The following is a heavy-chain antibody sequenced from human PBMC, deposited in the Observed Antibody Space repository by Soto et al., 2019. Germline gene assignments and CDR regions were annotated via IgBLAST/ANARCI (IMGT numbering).Heavy chain of an antibody. D-gene: IGHD3-10*01. Sequence: GGSLRLSCEASGFTLTTYSMNWVRQASGKGLEWVSSISSSSSHIYYADSVKGRFTISRDNARNSLYLQMNSLRAEDTAVYYCVRERGLSSFYGMDVWGQGTTVTVSS. CDR1: GFTLTTYS. J-gene: IGHJ6*02. V-gene: IGHV3-21*01. CDR2: ISSSSSHI. CDR3: VRERGLSSFYGMDV.